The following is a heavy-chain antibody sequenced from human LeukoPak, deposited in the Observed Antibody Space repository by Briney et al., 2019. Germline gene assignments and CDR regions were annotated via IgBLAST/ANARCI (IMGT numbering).Heavy chain of an antibody. J-gene: IGHJ6*03. CDR3: ARRLGRKFGERFYYYHYMDV. Sequence: PSETLSLTCTVSGSSINNANYYWSWIRQPPGKGLEWIGEMNHSGSTNYNPSLKSRVTISVDTSKNQFSLKLSSVTAADTAVYYCARRLGRKFGERFYYYHYMDVWGKGTTVTISS. V-gene: IGHV4-39*07. CDR1: GSSINNANYY. CDR2: MNHSGST. D-gene: IGHD3-10*01.